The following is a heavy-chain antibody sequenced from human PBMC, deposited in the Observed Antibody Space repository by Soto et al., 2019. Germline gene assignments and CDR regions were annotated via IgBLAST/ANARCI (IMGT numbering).Heavy chain of an antibody. CDR2: ISSGSIYI. Sequence: GVSLRLSCAASGFTFSSYGMHWVRQAPGKGLEWVSAISSGSIYIYYADSMKGRFTISRDNAKNSLYLQMNGLRAEDTAVYYCARDGWVDYWGQGTLVTVSS. CDR3: ARDGWVDY. J-gene: IGHJ4*02. D-gene: IGHD6-19*01. V-gene: IGHV3-21*01. CDR1: GFTFSSYG.